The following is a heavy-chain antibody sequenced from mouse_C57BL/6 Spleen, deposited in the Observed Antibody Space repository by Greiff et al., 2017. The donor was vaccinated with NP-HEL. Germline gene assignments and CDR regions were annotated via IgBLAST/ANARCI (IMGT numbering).Heavy chain of an antibody. CDR1: GYTFTSYD. V-gene: IGHV1-85*01. Sequence: VKLQQSGPELVKPGASVKLSCKASGYTFTSYDINWVKQRPGQGLEWIGWIYPRDGSTKYNEKFKGKATLTVDTSSSTAYMELHSLTSEDSAVYFCARGGYDYDNLFAYWGQGTLVTVSA. D-gene: IGHD2-4*01. J-gene: IGHJ3*01. CDR3: ARGGYDYDNLFAY. CDR2: IYPRDGST.